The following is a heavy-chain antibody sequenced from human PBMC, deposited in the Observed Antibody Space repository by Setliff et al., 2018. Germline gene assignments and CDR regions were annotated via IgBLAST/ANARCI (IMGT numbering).Heavy chain of an antibody. V-gene: IGHV5-51*01. Sequence: GESLKISCQGSGYTFTNYWIGWVRQMPGKGLEWMGIVYPGDSDTQYSPSFQGQVTFSSDKSINTAYLHLSSLKASDTAIYYCARPAYSSRWYEIKGFDYWGQGTLVTVSS. CDR2: VYPGDSDT. D-gene: IGHD6-13*01. CDR3: ARPAYSSRWYEIKGFDY. CDR1: GYTFTNYW. J-gene: IGHJ4*02.